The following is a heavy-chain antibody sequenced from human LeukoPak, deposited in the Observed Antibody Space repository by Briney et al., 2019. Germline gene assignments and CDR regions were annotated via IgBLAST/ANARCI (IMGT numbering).Heavy chain of an antibody. Sequence: GASVKVSCKASGGTFSSYAISWVRQAPGQGLEWMGGIIPIFGTANYAQKFQGRVTITADESTSTAYMELSSLRSEDTAVYYCASNSGSYYRYFDYWGQGTLVTVSS. J-gene: IGHJ4*02. V-gene: IGHV1-69*13. CDR1: GGTFSSYA. CDR2: IIPIFGTA. D-gene: IGHD1-26*01. CDR3: ASNSGSYYRYFDY.